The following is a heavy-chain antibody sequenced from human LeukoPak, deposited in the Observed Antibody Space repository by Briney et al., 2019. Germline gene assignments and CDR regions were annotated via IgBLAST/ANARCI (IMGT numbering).Heavy chain of an antibody. Sequence: GRSLRLSCAASGFTFDDYAMHWVRQAPGKGLEWVSGISWNSGSIGYADSAKGRFTISRDNAKNSLYLQMNSLRVEDMALYYCAKDTSTYYYDSSGFDYWGQGTLVTVSS. V-gene: IGHV3-9*03. D-gene: IGHD3-22*01. CDR3: AKDTSTYYYDSSGFDY. CDR2: ISWNSGSI. CDR1: GFTFDDYA. J-gene: IGHJ4*02.